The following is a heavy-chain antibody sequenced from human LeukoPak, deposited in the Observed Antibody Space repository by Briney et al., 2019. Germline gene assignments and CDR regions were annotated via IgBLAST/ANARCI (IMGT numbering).Heavy chain of an antibody. CDR2: INPTAGST. V-gene: IGHV1-46*01. D-gene: IGHD3-10*01. CDR3: ARDLSLRGTMGFYYYGMDV. J-gene: IGHJ6*02. CDR1: GYTFTSYY. Sequence: ASVKVSCKTSGYTFTSYYIHWARQAPGQGLEWMGIINPTAGSTNYAQKFQGRVTMTRDTSTSTVYMELSSLRSEDTAVYYCARDLSLRGTMGFYYYGMDVWGQGTTVPVSS.